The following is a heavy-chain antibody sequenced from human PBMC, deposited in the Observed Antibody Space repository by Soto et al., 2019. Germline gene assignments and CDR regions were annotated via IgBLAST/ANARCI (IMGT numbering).Heavy chain of an antibody. CDR1: GYTLTELS. CDR3: ATGTTSSGWYYFDY. J-gene: IGHJ4*02. V-gene: IGHV1-24*01. Sequence: ASVKVSCKVSGYTLTELSMHWVRQAPGKGLEWMGGFDPEDGETIYAQKFQGRVTMTEDTSTDTAYMELSSLRSEDTAVYYCATGTTSSGWYYFDYWGRGTLVTVSS. CDR2: FDPEDGET. D-gene: IGHD6-19*01.